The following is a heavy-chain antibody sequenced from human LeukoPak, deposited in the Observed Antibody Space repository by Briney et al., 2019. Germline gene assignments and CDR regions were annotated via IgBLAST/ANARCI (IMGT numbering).Heavy chain of an antibody. V-gene: IGHV3-9*03. J-gene: IGHJ4*02. CDR2: ISWNSGSI. Sequence: GGSLRLSCAASGFTFSSYGIHWVRQAPGKGLEWVSGISWNSGSIGYADSVKGRFTISRDNAKNSLYLQMNSLRAEDMALYYCAKGYCISTSCFFDYWGQGTLVTVSS. D-gene: IGHD2-2*01. CDR3: AKGYCISTSCFFDY. CDR1: GFTFSSYG.